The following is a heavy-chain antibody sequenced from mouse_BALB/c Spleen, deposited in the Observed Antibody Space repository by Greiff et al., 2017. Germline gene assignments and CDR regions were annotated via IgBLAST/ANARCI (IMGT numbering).Heavy chain of an antibody. D-gene: IGHD2-4*01. CDR1: GYTFTSYY. J-gene: IGHJ4*01. CDR3: AREGDDYDDAMDY. V-gene: IGHV1S56*01. CDR2: IYPGNVNT. Sequence: QVQLQQSGPELVKPGASVRISCKASGYTFTSYYIPWVKQRPGQGLEWIGWIYPGNVNTKYNEKFKGKATLTADKSSSTAYMQLSSLTSEDSAVYFCAREGDDYDDAMDYWGQGTSVTVSS.